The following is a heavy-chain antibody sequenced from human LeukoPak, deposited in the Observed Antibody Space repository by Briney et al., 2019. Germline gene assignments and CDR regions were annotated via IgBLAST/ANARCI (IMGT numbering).Heavy chain of an antibody. CDR1: GFTFSSYE. J-gene: IGHJ4*02. Sequence: GGSLRLPCAASGFTFSSYEMNWVRQAPGKGLEWVSYISSSGSTIYYADSVKGRFTISRDNAKNSLYLQMNSLRAEDTAVYYCARDPTPYGDYLYYFDYWGQGTLVTVSS. D-gene: IGHD4-17*01. CDR3: ARDPTPYGDYLYYFDY. CDR2: ISSSGSTI. V-gene: IGHV3-48*03.